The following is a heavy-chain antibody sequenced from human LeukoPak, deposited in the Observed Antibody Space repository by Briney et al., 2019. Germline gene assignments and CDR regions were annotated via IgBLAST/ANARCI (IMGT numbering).Heavy chain of an antibody. V-gene: IGHV1-8*01. CDR2: MNPNSGNT. CDR3: ARTTTVRGTYYMDV. D-gene: IGHD3-10*01. CDR1: GYTFSSYD. Sequence: ASVKVSCKASGYTFSSYDIHWVRQATGQGLEWMGWMNPNSGNTVYAQKFQGRGTMTRDTSISTAYMELSRLRSDDTAVYYCARTTTVRGTYYMDVWGKGTTVTVSS. J-gene: IGHJ6*03.